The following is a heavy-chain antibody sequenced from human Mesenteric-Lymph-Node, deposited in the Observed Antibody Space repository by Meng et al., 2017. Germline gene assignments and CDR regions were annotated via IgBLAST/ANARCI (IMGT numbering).Heavy chain of an antibody. CDR1: GYTFKGYW. V-gene: IGHV5-51*01. J-gene: IGHJ4*02. D-gene: IGHD3-16*02. CDR3: ARLGDYDYVWGSYRYIDY. Sequence: GESLKISCKGSGYTFKGYWIAWVRQMPGKGLEWMGIIYPGDSDTRYSPSFQGQVTISADKSISTAYLQWSSLKASDTAMYYCARLGDYDYVWGSYRYIDYWGQGTLVTVSS. CDR2: IYPGDSDT.